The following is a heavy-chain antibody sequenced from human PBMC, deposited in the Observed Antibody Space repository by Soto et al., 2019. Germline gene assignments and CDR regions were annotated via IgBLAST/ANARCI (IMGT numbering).Heavy chain of an antibody. V-gene: IGHV3-30*18. CDR2: ISYDGSNK. J-gene: IGHJ4*02. D-gene: IGHD5-12*01. Sequence: QVQLVESGGGVVQPGRSLRLSCAASVFTFSSYGMHWVRQAPGKGLEWVAVISYDGSNKYYADCVKGRFTISRDNSKNTRYLQMNRLRAEDTAVYYCAKTMATGADGDYWGQGTLVTVSS. CDR3: AKTMATGADGDY. CDR1: VFTFSSYG.